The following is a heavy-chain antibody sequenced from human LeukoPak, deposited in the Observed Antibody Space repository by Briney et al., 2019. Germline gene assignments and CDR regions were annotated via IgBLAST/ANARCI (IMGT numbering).Heavy chain of an antibody. J-gene: IGHJ4*02. V-gene: IGHV4-39*01. CDR1: GGSISSSTYS. CDR3: ARHSLNNYGSYY. Sequence: ASETLSLTCTVSGGSISSSTYSWTWIRQPPGKGLGWIGSIHYDGNTYYKPSLKSRVTISVDTSKIQFSLRLSSATAADMATYYCARHSLNNYGSYYWGQGTLVTVSS. CDR2: IHYDGNT. D-gene: IGHD5-24*01.